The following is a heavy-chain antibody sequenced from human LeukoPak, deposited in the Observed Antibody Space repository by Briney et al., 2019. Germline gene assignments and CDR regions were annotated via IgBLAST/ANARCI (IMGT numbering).Heavy chain of an antibody. V-gene: IGHV4-4*07. J-gene: IGHJ5*02. Sequence: SETLSLTCTVSGGSISSYYWSWIRQPAGKGLEWIGRIYTSGSTNYNPSLKSRVTMSVDTSKNQFSLNLSSVTAADTAVYYCARGGDYGDYVSWFDPWGQGTLVTVSS. CDR1: GGSISSYY. CDR3: ARGGDYGDYVSWFDP. D-gene: IGHD4-17*01. CDR2: IYTSGST.